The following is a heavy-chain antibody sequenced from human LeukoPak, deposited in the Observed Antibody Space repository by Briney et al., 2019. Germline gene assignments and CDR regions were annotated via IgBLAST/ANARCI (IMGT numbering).Heavy chain of an antibody. V-gene: IGHV1-18*01. J-gene: IGHJ4*02. CDR2: ISADNGKT. CDR1: GYTFTKHG. CDR3: ARDWPAVITDY. D-gene: IGHD2/OR15-2a*01. Sequence: ASVKVSCKASGYTFTKHGISWLRQAPGRGLEWMGWISADNGKTEYAQKFQGRVTLTTDTSASTVYMELKSLRSDDTAVYYCARDWPAVITDYWGLGTLVIVSS.